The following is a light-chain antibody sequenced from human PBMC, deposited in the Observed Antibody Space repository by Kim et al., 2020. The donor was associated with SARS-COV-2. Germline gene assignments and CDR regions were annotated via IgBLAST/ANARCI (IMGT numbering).Light chain of an antibody. CDR2: KAS. CDR3: QQYNSWT. J-gene: IGKJ1*01. CDR1: QSISSW. V-gene: IGKV1-5*03. Sequence: LSASVGDRVTITCRASQSISSWLAWYQQKPGKAPKLLIYKASSLESGVPSRFSGSGSGTEFTLTISSLQPDDFATYYCQQYNSWTFGQGTKVDIK.